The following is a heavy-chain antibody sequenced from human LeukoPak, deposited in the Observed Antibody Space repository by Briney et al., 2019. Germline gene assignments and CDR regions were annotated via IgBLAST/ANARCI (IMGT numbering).Heavy chain of an antibody. V-gene: IGHV1-18*01. J-gene: IGHJ4*02. D-gene: IGHD2-2*01. CDR2: ISAYNGNT. CDR1: GYTFTSYA. CDR3: ASPASSFDY. Sequence: ASVKVSCKASGYTFTSYAMHWVRQAPGQRLEWMGWISAYNGNTNYAQKLQGRVTMTTDTSTSTAYMELRSLRSDDTAVYYCASPASSFDYWGQGTLVTVSS.